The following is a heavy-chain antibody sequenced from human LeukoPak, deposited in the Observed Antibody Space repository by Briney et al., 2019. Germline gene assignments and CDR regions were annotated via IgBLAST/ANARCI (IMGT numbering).Heavy chain of an antibody. J-gene: IGHJ5*02. Sequence: PGGSLRLSCAASGFTFREYSMSWVRQAPGKGLEWVSNIRSNGRDTYYIDSVKGRFTISRDNSKNTVYLEMSSLRVEDTGVYYCAKGGYTTWFDPWGQGTLVTVSS. V-gene: IGHV3-23*01. CDR2: IRSNGRDT. CDR3: AKGGYTTWFDP. D-gene: IGHD2-15*01. CDR1: GFTFREYS.